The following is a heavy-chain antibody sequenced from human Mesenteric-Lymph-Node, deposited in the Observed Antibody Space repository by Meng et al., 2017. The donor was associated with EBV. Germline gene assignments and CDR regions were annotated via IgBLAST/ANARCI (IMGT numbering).Heavy chain of an antibody. Sequence: HGGAGQLPPSETLSLTCASYGGSFSGYYWSWIRQAPGQGLEWIGESTHNGIVNYNPSLKSRVAISVDTFKNQFSLRLTSVTAADTAIYYCARIESIWGTYRKYYFDYWGQGTLVTVSS. CDR2: STHNGIV. D-gene: IGHD3-16*02. V-gene: IGHV4-34*01. CDR3: ARIESIWGTYRKYYFDY. J-gene: IGHJ4*02. CDR1: GGSFSGYY.